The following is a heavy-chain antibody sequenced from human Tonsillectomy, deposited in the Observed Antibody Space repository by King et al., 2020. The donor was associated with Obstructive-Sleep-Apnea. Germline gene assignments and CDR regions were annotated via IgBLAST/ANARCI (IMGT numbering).Heavy chain of an antibody. CDR2: IYYSGST. CDR1: GGSISSYY. D-gene: IGHD5-18*01. V-gene: IGHV4-59*08. J-gene: IGHJ4*02. Sequence: QLQESGPGLVKPSETLSLTCTVSGGSISSYYWSWIRQPPGKGLEWIGYIYYSGSTNDNPPLKSRVTISVDTSKNQFSLKLSSVTAADTAVYYCARQYSYGYVAFDYWGQGTLVTVSS. CDR3: ARQYSYGYVAFDY.